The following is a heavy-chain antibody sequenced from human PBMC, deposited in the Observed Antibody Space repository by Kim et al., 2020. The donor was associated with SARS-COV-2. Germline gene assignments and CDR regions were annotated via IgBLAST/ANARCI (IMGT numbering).Heavy chain of an antibody. J-gene: IGHJ5*02. V-gene: IGHV1-18*04. CDR3: ARDRAAGRDPEKFDP. CDR1: GYTFTSYG. Sequence: ASVKVSCKASGYTFTSYGISWVRQAPGQGLEWMGWISAYNGNTNYAQKLQGRVTMTTDTSTSTAYMELRSLRSDDTAVYYCARDRAAGRDPEKFDPWGQGTLVTVSS. CDR2: ISAYNGNT. D-gene: IGHD6-13*01.